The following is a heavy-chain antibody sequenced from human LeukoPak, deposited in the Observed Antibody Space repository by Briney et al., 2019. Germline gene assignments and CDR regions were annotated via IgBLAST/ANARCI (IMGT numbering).Heavy chain of an antibody. V-gene: IGHV4-59*01. CDR1: NASISSYY. D-gene: IGHD2-2*02. J-gene: IGHJ4*02. Sequence: SETLSLTCTVSNASISSYYWSWIRQPPGKGLEWIGYIYYSGSTNHNPSLKSRVTISLDTSKNQFSLKLNSVTAADTAVYYCARGQLLYAHWGQGTLVTVSS. CDR3: ARGQLLYAH. CDR2: IYYSGST.